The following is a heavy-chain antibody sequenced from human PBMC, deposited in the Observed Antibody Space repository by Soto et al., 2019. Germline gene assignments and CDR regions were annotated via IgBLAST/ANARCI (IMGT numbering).Heavy chain of an antibody. D-gene: IGHD3-3*01. CDR1: GFTFSGYA. CDR2: ISGSGGRT. CDR3: AKADDFWSGYHIYYYYGMDV. Sequence: GGSLRLSCAASGFTFSGYAMSWVRQAPGKGLEWVSGISGSGGRTYYADSVKGRFTISRDNSKHTLYLQMNSLRAEDTAVYYCAKADDFWSGYHIYYYYGMDVWGQGTTVTVSS. J-gene: IGHJ6*02. V-gene: IGHV3-23*01.